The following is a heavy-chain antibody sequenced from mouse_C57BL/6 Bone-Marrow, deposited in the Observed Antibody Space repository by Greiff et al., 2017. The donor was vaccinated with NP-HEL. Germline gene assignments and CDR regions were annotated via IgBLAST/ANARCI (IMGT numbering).Heavy chain of an antibody. CDR2: IDPSDRYP. V-gene: IGHV1-50*01. Sequence: QVQLQQSGAELVKPGASVKLSCKASGYTFTSYWMQWVNQRPGQGLEWIGEIDPSDRYPNYPKKFKGKATFTVDTSSSTAYMQLSSLTSEDSAVYYCARGILTGTSYFDVWGTGTTVTISS. D-gene: IGHD4-1*01. CDR1: GYTFTSYW. CDR3: ARGILTGTSYFDV. J-gene: IGHJ1*03.